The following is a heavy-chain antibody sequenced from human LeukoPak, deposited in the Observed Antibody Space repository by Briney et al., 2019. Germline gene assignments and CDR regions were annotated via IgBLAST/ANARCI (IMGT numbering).Heavy chain of an antibody. CDR2: ISGHGGSI. Sequence: GGSRRLSCAASGFTFDDYAMHWVRQAPGKGLEWVCFISGHGGSIYYAGSVKGRFSISRHNSTNSLYLQMTSLRTEETAMYYSAKGPLGGRLDYWGQGTLVTVSS. CDR1: GFTFDDYA. J-gene: IGHJ4*02. CDR3: AKGPLGGRLDY. D-gene: IGHD3-16*01. V-gene: IGHV3-43*02.